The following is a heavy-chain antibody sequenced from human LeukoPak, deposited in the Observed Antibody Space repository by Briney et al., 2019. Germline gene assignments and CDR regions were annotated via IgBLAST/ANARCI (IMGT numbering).Heavy chain of an antibody. CDR3: ARAPYYYYYMDV. CDR2: INPSGGST. J-gene: IGHJ6*03. V-gene: IGHV1-46*01. CDR1: GYTFTSYY. Sequence: GASVKVSCKASGYTFTSYYMHWVRQAPGQGLEWMGIINPSGGSTSYAQKFQGRVTMTRDMSTSTVYMELSSLRSGDTAVYYCARAPYYYYYMDVWGKGTTVTVSS.